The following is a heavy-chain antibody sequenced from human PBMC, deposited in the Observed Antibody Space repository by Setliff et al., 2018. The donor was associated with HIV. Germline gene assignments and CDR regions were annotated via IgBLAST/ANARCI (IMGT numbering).Heavy chain of an antibody. CDR2: INAGNGNT. J-gene: IGHJ4*02. D-gene: IGHD6-19*01. V-gene: IGHV1-3*01. CDR3: ARDARGGSGWYFDY. Sequence: VSVKVSCKASGYTFTSYAMHWVRQAPGQRLEWMGWINAGNGNTKYSQKFQGRVTITRDTSAGTAYMELSSLRSEDTAVYYCARDARGGSGWYFDYWGQGTLVTSPQ. CDR1: GYTFTSYA.